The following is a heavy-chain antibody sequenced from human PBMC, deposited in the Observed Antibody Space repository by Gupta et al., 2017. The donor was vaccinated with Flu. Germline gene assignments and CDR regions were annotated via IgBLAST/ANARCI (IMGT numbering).Heavy chain of an antibody. Sequence: ASGYTFTSYYMHWVRQAPGQGLEWMGIINPSGGSTSYAQKFQGRVTMTRDTSTSTVYMELSSLRSEDTAVYYCARDLNRATYYDFWSGYYMGYWGQGTLVTVSS. V-gene: IGHV1-46*01. CDR1: GYTFTSYY. CDR2: INPSGGST. D-gene: IGHD3-3*01. J-gene: IGHJ4*02. CDR3: ARDLNRATYYDFWSGYYMGY.